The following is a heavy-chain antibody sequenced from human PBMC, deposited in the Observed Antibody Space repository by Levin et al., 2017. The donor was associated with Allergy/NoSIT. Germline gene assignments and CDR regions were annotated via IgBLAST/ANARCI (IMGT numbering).Heavy chain of an antibody. Sequence: GESLKISCAASGFTFSSYGMHWVRQAPGKGLEWVAVISYDGSNKYYADSVKGRFTISRDNSKNTLYLQMNSLRAEDTAVYYCAKAGAEYYYYYYYMDGWGKGTTVTVSS. CDR3: AKAGAEYYYYYYYMDG. V-gene: IGHV3-30*18. CDR1: GFTFSSYG. CDR2: ISYDGSNK. D-gene: IGHD7-27*01. J-gene: IGHJ6*03.